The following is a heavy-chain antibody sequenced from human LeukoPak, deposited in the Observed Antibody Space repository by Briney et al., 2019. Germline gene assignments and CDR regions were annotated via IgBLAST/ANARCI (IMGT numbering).Heavy chain of an antibody. CDR3: ARDVPDY. J-gene: IGHJ4*02. CDR2: ISSSGSTI. V-gene: IGHV3-48*03. D-gene: IGHD3-10*02. CDR1: GFPLRSYY. Sequence: PGGSLRLSCAASGFPLRSYYMNWVRQAPGKELEWVSYISSSGSTIYYADSVRGRFTVSRDNAKNSLYLQMNNLRAEDTAVYYCARDVPDYWGQGTQVTVSS.